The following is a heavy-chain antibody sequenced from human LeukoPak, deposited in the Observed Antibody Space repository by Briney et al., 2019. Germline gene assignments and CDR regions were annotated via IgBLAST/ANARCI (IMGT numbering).Heavy chain of an antibody. CDR1: GVSMSAYQ. J-gene: IGHJ4*02. D-gene: IGHD2-21*01. CDR2: INTKGET. Sequence: SETLSLTCTVSGVSMSAYQWSWVRQSPEKGLEWIGCINTKGETSYNPSLKSRVTTSVDTTKSQFSLRLTSVTAADTAVYYCATSNDAKIAPFDHWGQGAPVTVSS. CDR3: ATSNDAKIAPFDH. V-gene: IGHV4-4*09.